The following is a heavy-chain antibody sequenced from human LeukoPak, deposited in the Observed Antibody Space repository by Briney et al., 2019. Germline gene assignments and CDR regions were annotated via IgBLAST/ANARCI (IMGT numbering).Heavy chain of an antibody. Sequence: GSLRLSCAASGFTFSNYNMNWVRQAPGKGLEWIGNIFYTGSTYYSPSLKSRVTISLDTSRNQFSLRLNSVTAADTAVYYCAKSNGYGLIDIWGQGTMVTVSS. CDR3: AKSNGYGLIDI. J-gene: IGHJ3*02. V-gene: IGHV4-59*12. CDR1: GFTFSNYN. CDR2: IFYTGST. D-gene: IGHD3-10*01.